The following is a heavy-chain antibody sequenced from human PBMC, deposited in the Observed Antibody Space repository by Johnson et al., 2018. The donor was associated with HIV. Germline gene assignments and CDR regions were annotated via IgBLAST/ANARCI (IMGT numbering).Heavy chain of an antibody. CDR2: ISYDGSNK. V-gene: IGHV3-30-3*01. J-gene: IGHJ3*02. CDR3: ARGAWFGETDAFDI. CDR1: GFTFSSYA. D-gene: IGHD3-10*01. Sequence: VQLVESGGGVVQPGRSLRLSCAASGFTFSSYAMHWVRQAPGKGLEWVAVISYDGSNKYYADSVKGRFTISRDNSKNTLYLQMNSLRAEDTAVYYCARGAWFGETDAFDIWGQGTMVTVSS.